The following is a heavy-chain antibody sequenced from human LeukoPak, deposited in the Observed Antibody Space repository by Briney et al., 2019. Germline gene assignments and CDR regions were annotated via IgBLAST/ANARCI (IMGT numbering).Heavy chain of an antibody. J-gene: IGHJ4*02. D-gene: IGHD6-13*01. CDR2: ISSSSSTI. CDR1: GFTFSSYS. V-gene: IGHV3-48*04. CDR3: ARDAGYSSSWPDY. Sequence: GGSLRLSCAASGFTFSSYSMNWVRQAPGKGLEWVSYISSSSSTIYYADSVKGRFTISRDNAKNSLYLQMNSLRAEDTAVYCCARDAGYSSSWPDYWGQGTLVTVSS.